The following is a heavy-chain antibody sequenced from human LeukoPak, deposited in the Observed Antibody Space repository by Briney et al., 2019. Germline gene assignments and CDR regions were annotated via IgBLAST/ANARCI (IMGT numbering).Heavy chain of an antibody. J-gene: IGHJ2*01. CDR3: ARLHDCGYFDL. Sequence: PSETLSLTCTVSGGSISSYYWSWIRQPPGKGLEWIGYIYYSGSTNYNPSLKSRVTISVDTSRNHFSLKLSSVTAADTAVYYCARLHDCGYFDLWGRGTLVTVSS. CDR2: IYYSGST. D-gene: IGHD2-21*02. CDR1: GGSISSYY. V-gene: IGHV4-59*08.